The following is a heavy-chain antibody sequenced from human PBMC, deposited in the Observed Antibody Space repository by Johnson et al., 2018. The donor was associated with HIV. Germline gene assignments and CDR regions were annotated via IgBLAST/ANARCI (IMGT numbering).Heavy chain of an antibody. Sequence: VQLVESGGGVVQPGRSLRLSCAASGFSFSSYWMSWVRQGPGKGLEWVANIKQDGSDIYYVDSVKGRFTISRDNAKNSLYLQMNSLRAEDTAVYYCAKEAKQHDAFDIWGQGTMVTVSS. CDR1: GFSFSSYW. D-gene: IGHD6-13*01. J-gene: IGHJ3*02. V-gene: IGHV3-7*04. CDR2: IKQDGSDI. CDR3: AKEAKQHDAFDI.